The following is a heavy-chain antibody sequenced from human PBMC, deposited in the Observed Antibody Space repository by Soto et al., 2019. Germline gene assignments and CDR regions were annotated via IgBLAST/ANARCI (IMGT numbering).Heavy chain of an antibody. CDR2: VPSHGIS. Sequence: QVHLQESGPGLVRPSQTVSLTCTVSGASISSGDYYYSWIRQSPGKGLEWLGYVPSHGISYYNPSLERRLNISGDTSKNQFSLKLTSVTAADTAVYYCATYSGDTGWQFDFWGQGTLVTVSS. D-gene: IGHD2-21*02. J-gene: IGHJ4*02. CDR1: GASISSGDYY. CDR3: ATYSGDTGWQFDF. V-gene: IGHV4-30-4*01.